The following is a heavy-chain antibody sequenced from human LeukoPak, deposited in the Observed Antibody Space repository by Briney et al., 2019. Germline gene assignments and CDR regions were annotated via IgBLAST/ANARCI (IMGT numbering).Heavy chain of an antibody. CDR1: GFTFSSYS. D-gene: IGHD6-19*01. J-gene: IGHJ4*02. CDR2: TSSSSSYI. CDR3: AREVAVAGTRHFDY. Sequence: GGSLRLSCAASGFTFSSYSMNWVRQAPGKGLEWVSSTSSSSSYIYYADSVKGRFTISRDNAKNSLYLQMNSLRAEDTAVYYCAREVAVAGTRHFDYWGQGTLVTVSS. V-gene: IGHV3-21*01.